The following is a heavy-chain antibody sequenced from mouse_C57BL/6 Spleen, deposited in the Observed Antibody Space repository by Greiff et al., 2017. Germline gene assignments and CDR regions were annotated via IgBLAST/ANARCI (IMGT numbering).Heavy chain of an antibody. CDR3: AGWTTVGAPYAMDY. CDR2: IYPGDGDT. CDR1: GYAFSSSW. V-gene: IGHV1-82*01. J-gene: IGHJ4*01. Sequence: VQLQESGPELVKPGASVKISCKASGYAFSSSWMNWVKQRAGKGLEWIGRIYPGDGDTNYNGKFKGKATLTADTSSSTAYMQLSSLSSEDSAFYFCAGWTTVGAPYAMDYWGQGTSVTVSS. D-gene: IGHD1-1*01.